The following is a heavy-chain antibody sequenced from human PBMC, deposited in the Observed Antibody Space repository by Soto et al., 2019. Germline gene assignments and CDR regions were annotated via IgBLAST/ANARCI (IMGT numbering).Heavy chain of an antibody. CDR1: GDSISNSRFY. J-gene: IGHJ6*02. Sequence: SETLSLTCSVSGDSISNSRFYWGWIRQPPGKGLEWIGSIYYSGSTYYNPSLKSRVTMSVDTSKNQFSLKLSSVTAADTALYYCARLNAGTTYYYYGMDVWGQGTTVTVSS. CDR2: IYYSGST. V-gene: IGHV4-39*01. D-gene: IGHD1-7*01. CDR3: ARLNAGTTYYYYGMDV.